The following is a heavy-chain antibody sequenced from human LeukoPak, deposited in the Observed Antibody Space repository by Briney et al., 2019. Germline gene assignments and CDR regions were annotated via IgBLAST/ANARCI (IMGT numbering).Heavy chain of an antibody. CDR2: IYYSGST. D-gene: IGHD2-2*01. Sequence: PSETLSLTCTVSGGSISSYYWSWLRQPPGKGLEWIGYIYYSGSTSYNPSLKSRVTISVDTSKNQFSLKLSSVTAADTAVYYCARAPYCSSTSYSCAFAFDIWGQGTMVTVSS. V-gene: IGHV4-59*01. CDR3: ARAPYCSSTSYSCAFAFDI. J-gene: IGHJ3*02. CDR1: GGSISSYY.